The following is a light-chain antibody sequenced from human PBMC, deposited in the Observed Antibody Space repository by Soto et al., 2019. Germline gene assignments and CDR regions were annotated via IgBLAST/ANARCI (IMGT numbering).Light chain of an antibody. Sequence: EIVLTQSPATLSLSPGERVTLSCRASQSVTSSLVWYQQKPGQAPRLLMYDASNRATGIPDRFSGTGSGTDFTLTISSLEPEDFAVYYCQQRSNWPITFGQGTRLEIK. CDR2: DAS. CDR3: QQRSNWPIT. V-gene: IGKV3-11*01. J-gene: IGKJ5*01. CDR1: QSVTSS.